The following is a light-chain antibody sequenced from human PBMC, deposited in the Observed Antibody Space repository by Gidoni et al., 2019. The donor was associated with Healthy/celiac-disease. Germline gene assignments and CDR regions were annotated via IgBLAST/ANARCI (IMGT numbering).Light chain of an antibody. Sequence: DIVLTQSPGTLSLSPGERATLSCRASQSVSSSYLAWCQQKPGQAPRLLIYGASSRATGIPDRFSGSGSGTDFTLTISRLEPEDFAVYYCQQYGSSFGQGTKLEIK. CDR3: QQYGSS. CDR1: QSVSSSY. CDR2: GAS. J-gene: IGKJ2*01. V-gene: IGKV3-20*01.